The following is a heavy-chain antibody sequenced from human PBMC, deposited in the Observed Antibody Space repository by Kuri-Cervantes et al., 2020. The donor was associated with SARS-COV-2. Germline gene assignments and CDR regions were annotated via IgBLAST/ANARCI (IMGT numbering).Heavy chain of an antibody. V-gene: IGHV1-69*05. J-gene: IGHJ4*02. CDR3: ASCTSCYFGDYRVTFDY. Sequence: SVKVSCKASGGTFSSYAISWVRQAPGQGLEWMGGIIPIFGTANYAQKFQGRVTITTDESTSTAYMGLSSLRSEDTAVYYCASCTSCYFGDYRVTFDYWGQGTLVTVSS. CDR1: GGTFSSYA. D-gene: IGHD2-2*01. CDR2: IIPIFGTA.